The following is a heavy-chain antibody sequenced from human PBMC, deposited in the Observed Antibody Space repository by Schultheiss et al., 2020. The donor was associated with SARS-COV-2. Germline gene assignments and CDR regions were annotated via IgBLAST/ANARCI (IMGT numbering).Heavy chain of an antibody. J-gene: IGHJ6*02. CDR2: IYHHGST. CDR3: ARALVEVGGGMDV. Sequence: SETLSLTCTVSGGSISSYYWSWIRQPPGKGLEWIGYIYHHGSTYYNPSLKSRATISLDTSKNQFSLKLSSVTAADTAVYYCARALVEVGGGMDVWGQGTTVTVSS. CDR1: GGSISSYY. D-gene: IGHD3-16*01. V-gene: IGHV4-59*12.